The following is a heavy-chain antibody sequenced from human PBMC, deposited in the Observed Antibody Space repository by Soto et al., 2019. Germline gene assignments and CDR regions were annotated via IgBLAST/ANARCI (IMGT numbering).Heavy chain of an antibody. D-gene: IGHD3-22*01. CDR3: ARSVLSHGYPRLDS. Sequence: ASVKLSCKPSASTFKDYYIHWVRQAPGQGLEWLGWVNPISGGTNFAQRFQVRVTMTRDTSISTAYMELRSLRSDDTAVYYCARSVLSHGYPRLDSWGQGTLVTVSS. CDR1: ASTFKDYY. V-gene: IGHV1-2*02. J-gene: IGHJ4*02. CDR2: VNPISGGT.